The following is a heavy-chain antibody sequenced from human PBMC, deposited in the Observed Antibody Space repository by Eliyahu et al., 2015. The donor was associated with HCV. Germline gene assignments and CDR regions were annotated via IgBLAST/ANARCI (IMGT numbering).Heavy chain of an antibody. CDR1: GGSISXYX. D-gene: IGHD3-22*01. J-gene: IGHJ6*02. CDR3: ARYPISRHSYYEPVPNNHFGMDV. V-gene: IGHV4-59*08. CDR2: IYYSGSX. Sequence: QVQLQESGPGLVKPSETLSLTCTVXGGSISXYXWXWXRXPPGKGLEWIGHIYYSGSXNYNPSLKSRVTISVDRSKNQFSLKLSSVTAADTAVYYCARYPISRHSYYEPVPNNHFGMDVWGQGTTVTVSS.